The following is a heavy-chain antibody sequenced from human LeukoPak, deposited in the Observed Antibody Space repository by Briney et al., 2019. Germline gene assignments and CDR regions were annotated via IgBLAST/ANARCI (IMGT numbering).Heavy chain of an antibody. V-gene: IGHV1-18*01. CDR1: GYTFTSYG. CDR2: ISVYNGNT. CDR3: ARGVVANSRPDY. Sequence: ASVKVSCKASGYTFTSYGISWVRQAPGQGREWMGWISVYNGNTKYAQKFQGRVTMTTDTSTSTAYMELRSLKSDDTAVYYCARGVVANSRPDYWGQGTLVTVSS. D-gene: IGHD2-15*01. J-gene: IGHJ4*02.